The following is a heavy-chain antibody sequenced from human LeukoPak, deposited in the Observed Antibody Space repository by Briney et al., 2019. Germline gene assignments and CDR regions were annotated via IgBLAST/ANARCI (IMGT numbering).Heavy chain of an antibody. CDR3: ARDATVPGYYYCGMDV. V-gene: IGHV1-18*01. Sequence: GASVKVSCKASGYTFTSYGISWVRQATGQGLEWMGWISAYNGNTNYAQKLQGRVTMTTDTSTSTAYMELRSLRSDDTAVYYCARDATVPGYYYCGMDVWGQGTTVTVSS. CDR1: GYTFTSYG. J-gene: IGHJ6*02. D-gene: IGHD4-17*01. CDR2: ISAYNGNT.